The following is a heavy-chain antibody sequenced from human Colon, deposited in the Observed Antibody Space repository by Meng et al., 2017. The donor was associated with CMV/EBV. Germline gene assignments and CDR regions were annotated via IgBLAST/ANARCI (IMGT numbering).Heavy chain of an antibody. CDR1: GGSISSGTYY. D-gene: IGHD3-3*01. Sequence: SETLSLTCTVSGGSISSGTYYWGWMRQPPGKGLEWIVSIYYGESTYYNPSLKSRITISLDTYKNQFSLTLNSVTAADTAVYYCARQFDLWSGLNFDYWGQGTLVTVSS. CDR3: ARQFDLWSGLNFDY. CDR2: IYYGEST. V-gene: IGHV4-39*07. J-gene: IGHJ4*02.